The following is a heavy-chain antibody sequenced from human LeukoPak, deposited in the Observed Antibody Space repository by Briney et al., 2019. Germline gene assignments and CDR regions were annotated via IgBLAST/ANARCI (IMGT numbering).Heavy chain of an antibody. CDR1: GFTFSSYE. CDR3: ARAVTYYYDSSGYYNAGY. J-gene: IGHJ4*02. Sequence: GGSLRLSCAASGFTFSSYEMNWVRQAPGKGLEWVSYISSSGSTIYYADSVKGRFTISRDNAKNSLYLQMNSLRAEDTAVYYCARAVTYYYDSSGYYNAGYWGQGTLVTVSS. CDR2: ISSSGSTI. D-gene: IGHD3-22*01. V-gene: IGHV3-48*03.